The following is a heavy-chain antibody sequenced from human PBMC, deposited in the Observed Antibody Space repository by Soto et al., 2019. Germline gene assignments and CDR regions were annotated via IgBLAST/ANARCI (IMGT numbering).Heavy chain of an antibody. J-gene: IGHJ4*02. CDR3: ARAMPYSSGGYPMF. Sequence: QVQLVQSGAEVKKPGSSVKVSCKASGGTFSSYTISWVRQAPGQGLEWMGRIIPILGIANYAQKFQGRVTITADKPTSTAYMELSSLRSEDTAVYYCARAMPYSSGGYPMFGGQGTLVTVSS. V-gene: IGHV1-69*02. CDR1: GGTFSSYT. CDR2: IIPILGIA. D-gene: IGHD6-19*01.